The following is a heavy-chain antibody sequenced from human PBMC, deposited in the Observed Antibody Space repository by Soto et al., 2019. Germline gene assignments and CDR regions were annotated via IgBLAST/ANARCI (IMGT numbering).Heavy chain of an antibody. CDR2: ISGSGGST. J-gene: IGHJ4*02. D-gene: IGHD3-22*01. V-gene: IGHV3-23*01. CDR3: AKVVWGFDSSGYYFDY. CDR1: GFTFSSYA. Sequence: PGGSLRLSCAASGFTFSSYAMSWVRQAPGKGLEWVSAISGSGGSTYYADSVKGRFTISRDNSKNTLYLQMNSLRAEDTAVYYCAKVVWGFDSSGYYFDYWGQGTLVTVSS.